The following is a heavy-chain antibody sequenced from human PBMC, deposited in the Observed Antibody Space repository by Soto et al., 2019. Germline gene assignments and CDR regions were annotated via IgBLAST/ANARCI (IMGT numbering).Heavy chain of an antibody. CDR1: GYTFTSYY. CDR3: ARSVYCSSTSCQKSNYYFDY. Sequence: GASVKVSCKASGYTFTSYYMHWVRQAPGQGLEWMGITNPSGGSTSCAQKFQGRVTMTRDTSTSTVYMELSSLRSEDTAVYYCARSVYCSSTSCQKSNYYFDYWGQGTLVTVSS. CDR2: TNPSGGST. D-gene: IGHD2-2*01. V-gene: IGHV1-46*01. J-gene: IGHJ4*02.